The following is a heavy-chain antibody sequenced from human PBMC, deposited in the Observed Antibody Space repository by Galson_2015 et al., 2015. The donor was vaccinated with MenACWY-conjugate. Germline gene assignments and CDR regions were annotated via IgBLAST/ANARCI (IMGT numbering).Heavy chain of an antibody. V-gene: IGHV3-23*01. CDR3: ARALMGIAPTDAFDI. Sequence: SLRLSCAASGFTFSSYAVSWVRQAPGKGLEWVSAITAGPTTPYYIASVKGRFTISRDNSKNTLFLQMNSLRAEDTALYFCARALMGIAPTDAFDIWGPGTMVTVSS. CDR2: ITAGPTTP. CDR1: GFTFSSYA. D-gene: IGHD2-8*01. J-gene: IGHJ3*02.